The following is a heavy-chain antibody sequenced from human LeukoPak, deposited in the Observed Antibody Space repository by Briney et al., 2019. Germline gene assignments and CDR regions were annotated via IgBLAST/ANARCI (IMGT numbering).Heavy chain of an antibody. V-gene: IGHV4-30-4*01. CDR1: GGSMRSGDYY. CDR3: ARVFKGSGSYYSPFYYGMDV. J-gene: IGHJ6*02. CDR2: IYHSGTT. D-gene: IGHD3-10*01. Sequence: PSQTLSLTCTVSGGSMRSGDYYWSWIRQPPGKGLGWIGYIYHSGTTYYNPSLKSRLTMSLDTSNHQFSLTVSSVTAADTAVYYCARVFKGSGSYYSPFYYGMDVWGQGTTVTVSS.